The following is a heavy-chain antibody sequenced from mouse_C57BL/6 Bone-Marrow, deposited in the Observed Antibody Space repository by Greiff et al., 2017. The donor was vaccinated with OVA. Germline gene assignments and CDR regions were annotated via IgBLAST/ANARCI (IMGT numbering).Heavy chain of an antibody. D-gene: IGHD3-1*01. CDR3: TPTSSYWYFDV. V-gene: IGHV14-4*01. CDR2: IDPENGDT. Sequence: VHVKQSGAELVRPGASVKLSCTASGFNIKDDYMHWVKQRPEQGLEWIGWIDPENGDTEYASKFQGKATITADTSSNTAYLQLSSLTSEDTAVYYCTPTSSYWYFDVWGTGTTVTVSS. J-gene: IGHJ1*03. CDR1: GFNIKDDY.